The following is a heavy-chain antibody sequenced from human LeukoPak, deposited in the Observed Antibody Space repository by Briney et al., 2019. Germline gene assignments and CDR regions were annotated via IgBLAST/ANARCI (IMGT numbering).Heavy chain of an antibody. CDR2: ISSSGSTI. CDR1: GFTFSSYE. Sequence: GGSLRLSYAASGFTFSSYEMNWVRQAPGKGLEWVSYISSSGSTIYYADSVKGRFTISRDNAKNSLYLQMNSLRAEDTAVYYCARIQTGDFDYWGQGTLVTVSS. CDR3: ARIQTGDFDY. V-gene: IGHV3-48*03. D-gene: IGHD7-27*01. J-gene: IGHJ4*02.